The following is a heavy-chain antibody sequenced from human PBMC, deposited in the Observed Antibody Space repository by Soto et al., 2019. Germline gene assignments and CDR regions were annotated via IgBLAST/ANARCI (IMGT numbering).Heavy chain of an antibody. CDR2: INHSGST. J-gene: IGHJ5*02. D-gene: IGHD6-13*01. CDR1: GGSFSGYY. Sequence: QVQLQQWGAGLLKPSETLSLTCAVYGGSFSGYYWIWIRQPPGKGLEWIGEINHSGSTNYNPSLKRRVTISVDTSKTQCSLKLSSVTAADTAVYYCARGESIAAAGTNWCDPWGEGTLVTVSS. CDR3: ARGESIAAAGTNWCDP. V-gene: IGHV4-34*01.